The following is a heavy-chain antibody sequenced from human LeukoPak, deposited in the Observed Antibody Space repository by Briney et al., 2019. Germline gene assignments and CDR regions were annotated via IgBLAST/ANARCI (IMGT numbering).Heavy chain of an antibody. CDR2: IYYSGST. CDR1: GGSISSSSFY. Sequence: SETLSLTCTVSGGSISSSSFYWGWIRQPPGKGLEWIGNIYYSGSTYYNPSLRSRVTISVGTSKNQFSLKLSSVTAADTAVYYCARTYFDFWTVDSWGQGTLVIVSS. D-gene: IGHD3-3*01. V-gene: IGHV4-39*01. J-gene: IGHJ5*01. CDR3: ARTYFDFWTVDS.